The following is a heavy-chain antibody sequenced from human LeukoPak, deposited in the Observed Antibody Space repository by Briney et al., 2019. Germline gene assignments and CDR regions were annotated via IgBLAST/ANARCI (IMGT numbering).Heavy chain of an antibody. CDR2: FDPEDGET. CDR1: GYTLTELS. CDR3: ATFLYGDSDYEGSVFDY. Sequence: ASVKVSCKVSGYTLTELSMHWVRQAPGKGLEWMGGFDPEDGETIYAQKFQGRVTMTEDTSTDTAYMELSSLRSEDTAVYYCATFLYGDSDYEGSVFDYWGQGTLVTVSS. V-gene: IGHV1-24*01. J-gene: IGHJ4*02. D-gene: IGHD5-12*01.